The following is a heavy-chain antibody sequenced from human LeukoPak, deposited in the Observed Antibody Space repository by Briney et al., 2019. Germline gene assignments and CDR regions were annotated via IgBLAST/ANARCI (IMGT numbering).Heavy chain of an antibody. CDR3: AKDQAALLFSAYYYYYGMDV. CDR2: ISGSGGST. J-gene: IGHJ6*02. CDR1: GFTFGSYA. D-gene: IGHD6-13*01. Sequence: GGSLRLSFEASGFTFGSYAMSWVGQAPGKGLKWVSAISGSGGSTYYADSVKGRFTISRDNSKNTLYLQMNSLRAEDTAVYYCAKDQAALLFSAYYYYYGMDVWGQGTTVTVSS. V-gene: IGHV3-23*01.